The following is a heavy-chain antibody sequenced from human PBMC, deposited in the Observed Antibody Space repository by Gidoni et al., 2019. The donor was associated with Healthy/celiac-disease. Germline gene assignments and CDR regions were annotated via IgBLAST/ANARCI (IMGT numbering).Heavy chain of an antibody. CDR3: ARGPYCSSTSCSPYYYYYGMDV. CDR2: INHSGST. D-gene: IGHD2-2*01. V-gene: IGHV4-34*01. Sequence: QVQLQQWGAGLLKPSETLSLTCAVYGGSFSGYYWSWIRQPPGKGLEWIGEINHSGSTNYNPSLKSRVTISVDTSKNQFSLKLSSVTAADTAVYYCARGPYCSSTSCSPYYYYYGMDVWGQGTTVTVSS. J-gene: IGHJ6*02. CDR1: GGSFSGYY.